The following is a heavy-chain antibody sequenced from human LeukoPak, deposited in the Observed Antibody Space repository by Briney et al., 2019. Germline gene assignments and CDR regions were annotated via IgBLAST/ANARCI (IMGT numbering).Heavy chain of an antibody. J-gene: IGHJ4*02. CDR1: GFTFGDYA. V-gene: IGHV3-33*01. D-gene: IGHD6-13*01. CDR3: AAQGMNFDY. CDR2: IWYDGSNK. Sequence: GGSLRLSCTASGFTFGDYAMSWFRQAPGEGLEWVAVIWYDGSNKYYADSVKGRFTISRDNSKNTLYLQMNSLRAEDTAVYYCAAQGMNFDYWGQGTLVTVSS.